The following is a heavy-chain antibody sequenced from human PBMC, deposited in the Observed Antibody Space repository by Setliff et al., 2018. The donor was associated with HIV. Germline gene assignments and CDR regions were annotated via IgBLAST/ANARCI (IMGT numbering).Heavy chain of an antibody. J-gene: IGHJ5*02. CDR3: ATYADRESNRFDP. CDR1: GGSISSGSYY. CDR2: IYTSGST. Sequence: SETLSLTCTVSGGSISSGSYYWSWIRQPAGKGLEWIGHIYTSGSTNFNPSLKSRVTISMDMSKNQFSLKLTSLTAADTAVYYCATYADRESNRFDPWGQGILVTVSS. V-gene: IGHV4-61*09. D-gene: IGHD3-10*01.